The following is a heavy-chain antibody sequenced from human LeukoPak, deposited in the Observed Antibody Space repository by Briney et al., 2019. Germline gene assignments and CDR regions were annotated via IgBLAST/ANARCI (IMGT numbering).Heavy chain of an antibody. D-gene: IGHD3-9*01. CDR1: GFTFSDYY. CDR3: AREDILTGYHHTFDY. J-gene: IGHJ4*02. V-gene: IGHV3-11*01. CDR2: ISSSGSTI. Sequence: GGSLRLSCAASGFTFSDYYMSWIRQAPGKGLEWVSYISSSGSTIYYADSVKGRFTISRDNAKNSLYLQMNSLRAEDTAVYYCAREDILTGYHHTFDYWGQGTLVTVSS.